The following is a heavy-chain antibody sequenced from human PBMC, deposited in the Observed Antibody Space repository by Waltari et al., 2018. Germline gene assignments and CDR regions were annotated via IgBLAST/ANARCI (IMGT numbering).Heavy chain of an antibody. V-gene: IGHV3-23*03. CDR1: GFTFSSYA. J-gene: IGHJ4*02. CDR2: IYSGGST. CDR3: AKEGYYYDSSGLFDY. Sequence: EAQLLESGGGLVQPGGSLRLSCAASGFTFSSYAMSWVRQAPGKGLEWVSVIYSGGSTYYADSVKGRFTISRDNSKNTLYLQMNSLRAEDTAVYYCAKEGYYYDSSGLFDYWGQGTLVTVSS. D-gene: IGHD3-22*01.